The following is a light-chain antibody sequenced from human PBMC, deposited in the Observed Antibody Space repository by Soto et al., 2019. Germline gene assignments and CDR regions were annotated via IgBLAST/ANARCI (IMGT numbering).Light chain of an antibody. V-gene: IGKV1-5*01. Sequence: DIQLTQSPSTLSASVGDRVTITCRASQSLNNRLAWYQQKPGKAPKLLIYDASTLESGVSSRFSGTGSETECTLTITDLQADDLATYYCHHYTRTFGQGTKVDIK. CDR2: DAS. CDR1: QSLNNR. CDR3: HHYTRT. J-gene: IGKJ1*01.